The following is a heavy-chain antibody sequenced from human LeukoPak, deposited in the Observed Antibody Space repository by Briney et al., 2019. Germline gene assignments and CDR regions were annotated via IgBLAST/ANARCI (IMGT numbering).Heavy chain of an antibody. CDR2: ISSTGNTI. Sequence: GGSLRLSCVVSGFTFSRSEMSWVRQAPGKGLEWVSYISSTGNTIYYADSVKGRLTISRDNAQSSLYLLMNSLRAEDTAVYYCTRPKYSSKLIDNWGQGTLVTVSS. D-gene: IGHD6-13*01. CDR3: TRPKYSSKLIDN. CDR1: GFTFSRSE. J-gene: IGHJ4*02. V-gene: IGHV3-48*03.